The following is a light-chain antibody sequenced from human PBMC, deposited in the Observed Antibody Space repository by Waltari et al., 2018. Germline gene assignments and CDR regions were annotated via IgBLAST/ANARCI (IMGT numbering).Light chain of an antibody. CDR2: QDT. CDR3: QAWDRSLVI. J-gene: IGLJ2*01. CDR1: KLGDKF. V-gene: IGLV3-1*01. Sequence: SYDVTQAPSVSVSPGQTARITCSGDKLGDKFVSWYQQRTGQSPVLVIYQDTNRPPGIPERFSGSNSGTTATLTISGTQSIDEADYYCQAWDRSLVIFGGGTKLTVL.